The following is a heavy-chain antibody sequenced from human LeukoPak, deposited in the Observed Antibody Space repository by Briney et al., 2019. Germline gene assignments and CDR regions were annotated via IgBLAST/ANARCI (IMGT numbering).Heavy chain of an antibody. V-gene: IGHV3-23*01. CDR1: GFTFSSYG. CDR3: AKGRPYYYDSSGYFDY. CDR2: ISGSGGST. D-gene: IGHD3-22*01. Sequence: GGSLRLSCAASGFTFSSYGMSWVRQAPGKGLEWVSAISGSGGSTYYADSVKGRFTISRDNSKNTLYLQMNSLRAEDTAVYYCAKGRPYYYDSSGYFDYWGQGTLVTVSS. J-gene: IGHJ4*02.